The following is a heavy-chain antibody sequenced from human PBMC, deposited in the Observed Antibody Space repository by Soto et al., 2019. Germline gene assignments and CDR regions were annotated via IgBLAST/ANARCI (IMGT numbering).Heavy chain of an antibody. D-gene: IGHD3-22*01. CDR2: IYYSGST. CDR3: ARVGYYDSSGYPQASFDI. J-gene: IGHJ3*02. Sequence: QVQLQESGPGLVKPSETLSLTCTVSGGSISSYYWSWIRQPPGKGLEWIGYIYYSGSTNYNPSLKSRVTISVDTSKNQFSLKVSSVTAADTAVYYCARVGYYDSSGYPQASFDIWGQGTMVTVSS. V-gene: IGHV4-59*01. CDR1: GGSISSYY.